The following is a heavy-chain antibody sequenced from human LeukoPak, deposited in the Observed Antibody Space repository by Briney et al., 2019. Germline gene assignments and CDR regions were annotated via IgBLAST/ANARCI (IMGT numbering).Heavy chain of an antibody. Sequence: ASVKVSCKASGYTFTSYGISWVRQAPGQGLEWMGWISAYNGNTNYAQKLQGRVTMTTDTSTSTAYMELRSLRSDDTAVYYCARDPPGWLVTYFDYWGQGTLVTGSS. J-gene: IGHJ4*02. D-gene: IGHD6-19*01. CDR1: GYTFTSYG. CDR3: ARDPPGWLVTYFDY. V-gene: IGHV1-18*01. CDR2: ISAYNGNT.